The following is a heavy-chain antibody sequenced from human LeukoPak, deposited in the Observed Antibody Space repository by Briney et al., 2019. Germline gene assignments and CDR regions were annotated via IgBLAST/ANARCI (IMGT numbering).Heavy chain of an antibody. CDR1: GFTFSSYD. Sequence: PGGSLRLSCAASGFTFSSYDMHWVRQVTGKGLEWVSAIGTAGDTYYPGSVKGRFTISRENAKNSLYLQMNSLRAEDTAVYYCARDGGGTIGYYYYGMDVWGQGTTVTVSS. CDR2: IGTAGDT. J-gene: IGHJ6*02. CDR3: ARDGGGTIGYYYYGMDV. V-gene: IGHV3-13*01. D-gene: IGHD1-14*01.